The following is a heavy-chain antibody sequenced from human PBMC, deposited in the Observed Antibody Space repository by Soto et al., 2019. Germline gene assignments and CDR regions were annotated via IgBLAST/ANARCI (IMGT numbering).Heavy chain of an antibody. CDR1: GGTFSSYA. J-gene: IGHJ1*01. CDR3: ARGLGYCSGGSCYSMHFQH. Sequence: QVQLVQSGAEVKKPGSSVKVSCKASGGTFSSYAISWVRQAPGQGLEWMGGIIPIFGTANYAQKFQGRVTITADESTSTAYMELSSLRTEDTAVYYCARGLGYCSGGSCYSMHFQHWGQGTLVTVSS. V-gene: IGHV1-69*01. CDR2: IIPIFGTA. D-gene: IGHD2-15*01.